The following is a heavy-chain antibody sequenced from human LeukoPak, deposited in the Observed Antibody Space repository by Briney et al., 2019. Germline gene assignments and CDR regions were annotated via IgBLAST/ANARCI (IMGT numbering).Heavy chain of an antibody. CDR1: GFTFSTYS. Sequence: PGGSLRLSCAASGFTFSTYSMNWVRQAPGKGLEWVSSISGSSSYIYYADSVTGRFTISRDNAKNSLYLQMNSLRAEDTAVYYCARDSITMILGGVRALDIWGQGTMVSVSP. CDR3: ARDSITMILGGVRALDI. D-gene: IGHD3-22*01. CDR2: ISGSSSYI. V-gene: IGHV3-21*01. J-gene: IGHJ3*02.